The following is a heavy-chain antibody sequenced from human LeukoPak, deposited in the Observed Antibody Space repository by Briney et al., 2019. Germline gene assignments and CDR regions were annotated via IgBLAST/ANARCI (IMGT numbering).Heavy chain of an antibody. J-gene: IGHJ3*02. V-gene: IGHV1-8*01. CDR3: ARDRIVGPTDAFDI. D-gene: IGHD1-26*01. Sequence: ASVKVSCKASGYTFTSYDINWVRQATGQGLEWMGWMSPNSGNTGYAQKFQGRVTMTRNTSISTAYMELSSLRSEDTAVYYCARDRIVGPTDAFDIWGQGTMVTVSS. CDR1: GYTFTSYD. CDR2: MSPNSGNT.